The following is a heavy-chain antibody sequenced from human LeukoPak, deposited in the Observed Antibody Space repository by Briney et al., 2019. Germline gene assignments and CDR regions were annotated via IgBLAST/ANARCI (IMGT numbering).Heavy chain of an antibody. Sequence: PGGSLRLSCAASGFTFSSYAMSWVRQAPGKGLEWEAVISYDGSNKYYADSVKGRFTISRDNSKNTLYLQMNSLRAEDTAVYYCARALYSSSSGEWFDPWGQGTLVTVSS. D-gene: IGHD6-6*01. CDR1: GFTFSSYA. J-gene: IGHJ5*02. CDR2: ISYDGSNK. V-gene: IGHV3-30-3*01. CDR3: ARALYSSSSGEWFDP.